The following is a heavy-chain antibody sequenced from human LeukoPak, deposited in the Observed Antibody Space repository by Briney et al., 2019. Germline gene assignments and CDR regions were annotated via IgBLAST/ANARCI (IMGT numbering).Heavy chain of an antibody. CDR3: ASFTVTTPFAY. J-gene: IGHJ4*02. D-gene: IGHD4-17*01. V-gene: IGHV3-21*01. CDR2: ISSSSSYI. Sequence: PGGSLRLSCAASGFTFSSYSMNWVRQAPGKGLEWVSSISSSSSYIYYADSVKGRFPISRDNAKNSLYLQMNSLRAEDTAVYYCASFTVTTPFAYWGQGTLVTVSS. CDR1: GFTFSSYS.